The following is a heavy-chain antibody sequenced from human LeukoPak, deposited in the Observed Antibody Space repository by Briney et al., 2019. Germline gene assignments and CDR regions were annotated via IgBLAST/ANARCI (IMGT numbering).Heavy chain of an antibody. CDR2: ISSSGST. Sequence: SETLSLTCAVSGGSLSGGNYYWRWIRRPPGKGLEWVGFISSSGSTSYNRSLKSRVTMSLDTSKSQFSLKLSSVTAADTAVYYCARSWSAGNYGNFGYWGQGTLVTVSS. V-gene: IGHV4-61*01. D-gene: IGHD3-9*01. CDR1: GGSLSGGNYY. CDR3: ARSWSAGNYGNFGY. J-gene: IGHJ4*02.